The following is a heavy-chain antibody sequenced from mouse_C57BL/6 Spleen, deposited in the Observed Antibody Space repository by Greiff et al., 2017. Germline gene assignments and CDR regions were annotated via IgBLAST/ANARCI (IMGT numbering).Heavy chain of an antibody. D-gene: IGHD2-5*01. CDR3: AREGDYSNYYAMDY. Sequence: EVKLVESGPGLVKPSQSLSLTCSVTGYSITSGYYWNWIRQFPGNKLEWMGYISYDGSNNYNPSLKNRISITRDTSKNQFFLKLNSVTTEDTATYYCAREGDYSNYYAMDYWGQGTSVTVSS. V-gene: IGHV3-6*01. CDR1: GYSITSGYY. J-gene: IGHJ4*01. CDR2: ISYDGSN.